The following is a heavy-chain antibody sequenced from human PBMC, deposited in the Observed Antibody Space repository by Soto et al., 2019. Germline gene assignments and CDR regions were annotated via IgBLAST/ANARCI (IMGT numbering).Heavy chain of an antibody. CDR1: GGTFSSYA. Sequence: QVQLVQSGAEVKKPGSSVKVSCKASGGTFSSYAISWVRQAPGQGLEWMGGIIPIFGTANYAQKFQGRVTIAAGESTSTADMELSSLRSEDTAVYYCARDRDIVLVPAAWPHNWFDPWGQGTLVTVSS. D-gene: IGHD2-2*01. CDR2: IIPIFGTA. J-gene: IGHJ5*02. V-gene: IGHV1-69*12. CDR3: ARDRDIVLVPAAWPHNWFDP.